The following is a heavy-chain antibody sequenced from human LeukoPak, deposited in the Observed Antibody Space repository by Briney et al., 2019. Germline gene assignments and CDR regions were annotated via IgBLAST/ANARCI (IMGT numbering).Heavy chain of an antibody. CDR2: ISSSGSTI. CDR1: GFTFSSYE. CDR3: ARGDSGSYYFDY. V-gene: IGHV3-48*03. Sequence: GGSLRLSCAASGFTFSSYEMNWVRQAPGEGLEWVSYISSSGSTIYYADSVKGRFTISRDNAKNSLYLQMNSLRAEDTAVYYCARGDSGSYYFDYWGQGTLVTVSS. J-gene: IGHJ4*02. D-gene: IGHD1-26*01.